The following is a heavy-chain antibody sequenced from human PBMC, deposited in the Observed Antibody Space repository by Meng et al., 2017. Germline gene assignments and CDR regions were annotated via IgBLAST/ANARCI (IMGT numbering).Heavy chain of an antibody. V-gene: IGHV2-5*02. D-gene: IGHD2-21*02. CDR2: IYWDDDK. J-gene: IGHJ5*02. CDR3: AHRRGDSREGWFDP. Sequence: QITLEESGPNLVKPTQTLTLTCTFSGFSLSTSGVGVGWIRQPPGKALEWLALIYWDDDKRYSPSLKSRLTITKDTSKNQVVLTMTNMDPVDTATYYCAHRRGDSREGWFDPWGQGILVTVSS. CDR1: GFSLSTSGVG.